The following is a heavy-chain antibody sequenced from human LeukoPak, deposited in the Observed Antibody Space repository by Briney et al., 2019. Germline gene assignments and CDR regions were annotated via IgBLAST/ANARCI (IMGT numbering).Heavy chain of an antibody. CDR1: GGSISSSNW. CDR2: IYHSGST. V-gene: IGHV4-4*02. D-gene: IGHD3-16*01. J-gene: IGHJ3*02. Sequence: PSETLSLTCAVSGGSISSSNWWSWVRQPPGKGLEWIGEIYHSGSTNYNPSLKSRVTISVDTSKNQFSLKLSSVTAADTAVYYCASARGGAPSFGAFDIWGQGTMVTVTS. CDR3: ASARGGAPSFGAFDI.